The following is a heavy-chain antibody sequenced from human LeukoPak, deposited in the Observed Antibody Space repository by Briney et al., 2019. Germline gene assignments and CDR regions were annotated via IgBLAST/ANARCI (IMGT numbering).Heavy chain of an antibody. Sequence: SETLSVTCAVYGGSFSGYYWSWIRQPPGKGLEWIGEINHSGSTNYNPSLKSRVTISVDTSKNQFSLKLSSVTAADTAVYYCASTRPRGNWGQGTLVTVSS. J-gene: IGHJ4*02. CDR2: INHSGST. D-gene: IGHD3-10*01. CDR1: GGSFSGYY. CDR3: ASTRPRGN. V-gene: IGHV4-34*01.